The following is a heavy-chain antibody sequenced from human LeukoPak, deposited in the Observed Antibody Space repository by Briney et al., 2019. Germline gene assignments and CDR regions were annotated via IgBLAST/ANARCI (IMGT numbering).Heavy chain of an antibody. CDR1: GFNFSTYN. CDR2: ISTSSRTI. Sequence: GGSLRLSCAASGFNFSTYNMNWVRQAPGEGLEWVSYISTSSRTIYYADSVKGRFTISRDNAKNSLYLQMNSLRAEDTAVYYCARDGYDFWSDYPTTLDYWGQGTLVTVSS. CDR3: ARDGYDFWSDYPTTLDY. V-gene: IGHV3-48*01. J-gene: IGHJ4*02. D-gene: IGHD3-3*01.